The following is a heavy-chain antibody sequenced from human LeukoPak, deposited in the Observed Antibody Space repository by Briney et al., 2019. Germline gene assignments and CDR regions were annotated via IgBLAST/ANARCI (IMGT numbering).Heavy chain of an antibody. CDR2: ISAYNGNT. CDR1: GYTFTNYG. Sequence: ASVKVSCKASGYTFTNYGISWVRQAPGQGLEWMGWISAYNGNTKNAQKLQGRVIMTTDTSTSTAYMELRSLRSDDTAVYYCARAGSGTYYDHFEYWGQGTLVTVSS. D-gene: IGHD1-26*01. CDR3: ARAGSGTYYDHFEY. J-gene: IGHJ4*02. V-gene: IGHV1-18*01.